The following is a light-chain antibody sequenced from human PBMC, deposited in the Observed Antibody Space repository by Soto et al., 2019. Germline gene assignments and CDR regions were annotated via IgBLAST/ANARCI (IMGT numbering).Light chain of an antibody. V-gene: IGKV1-5*01. CDR2: DAS. J-gene: IGKJ1*01. CDR1: QSVSGW. Sequence: DIEMTQSPSTLSASILDGVTITFRASQSVSGWVALYQQTPGKAPKLLISDASKLETGVSSRFRGHVSGTEFTLSISSLQPGDSATYYCQKYNSFPWKFGLGTKVDIK. CDR3: QKYNSFPWK.